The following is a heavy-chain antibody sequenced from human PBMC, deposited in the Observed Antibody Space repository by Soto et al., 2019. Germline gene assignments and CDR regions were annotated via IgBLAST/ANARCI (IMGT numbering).Heavy chain of an antibody. CDR2: ISGGGSTT. CDR1: GFTFSSYA. V-gene: IGHV3-23*01. CDR3: ARDQAAGGTISRYFQD. D-gene: IGHD6-13*01. J-gene: IGHJ1*01. Sequence: LRLSCEASGFTFSSYAMSWVRQAPGKGLEWVSGISGGGSTTYYADSVKGRFTISRDNSKNTLYLQLNSLRAEDTAVYYCARDQAAGGTISRYFQDWGQGTLVTVSS.